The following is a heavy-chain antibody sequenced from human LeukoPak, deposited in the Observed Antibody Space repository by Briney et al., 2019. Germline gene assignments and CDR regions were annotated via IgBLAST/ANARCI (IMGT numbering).Heavy chain of an antibody. CDR1: GGSISGYY. Sequence: SETLSLTCTVSGGSISGYYWSWIRQPPGQGLEWIGFIYYRGTSKYNPSLMSRVTMSVDTSKNQVSLKLSSVTAADTAVYYCARHYCSGGSCYKGLDYWGQGTLVTVSS. CDR3: ARHYCSGGSCYKGLDY. D-gene: IGHD2-15*01. V-gene: IGHV4-59*08. CDR2: IYYRGTS. J-gene: IGHJ4*02.